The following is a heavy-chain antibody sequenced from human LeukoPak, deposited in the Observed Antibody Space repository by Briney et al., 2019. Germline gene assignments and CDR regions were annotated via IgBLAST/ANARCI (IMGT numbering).Heavy chain of an antibody. CDR3: AKSNGYGLIDI. CDR2: IYHSGST. J-gene: IGHJ3*02. V-gene: IGHV4-4*02. Sequence: SETLSLTCAVSGGSISSSNWWSWVRQPPGKGLEWIGEIYHSGSTNYNPSLKSRVTISLDTSRNQFSLRLNSVTAADTAVYYCAKSNGYGLIDIWGQGTMVTVSS. CDR1: GGSISSSNW. D-gene: IGHD3-10*01.